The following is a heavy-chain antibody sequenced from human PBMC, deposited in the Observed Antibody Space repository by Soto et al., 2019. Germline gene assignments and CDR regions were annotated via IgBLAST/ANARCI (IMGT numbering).Heavy chain of an antibody. J-gene: IGHJ6*03. CDR1: GGSITSPNYS. Sequence: SETLSLTCTVSGGSITSPNYSWGWIRQPPGKGLEWIVCIYYTGSTYYNPSLKSRVTISVDTSKSHFSLKLSSVTAADTAVYYCARHPTSAFSSYYYMDVWGKGTTVTVSS. CDR3: ARHPTSAFSSYYYMDV. CDR2: IYYTGST. D-gene: IGHD2-2*01. V-gene: IGHV4-39*01.